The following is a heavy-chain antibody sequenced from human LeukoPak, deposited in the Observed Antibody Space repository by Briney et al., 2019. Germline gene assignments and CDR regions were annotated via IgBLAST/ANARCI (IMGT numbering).Heavy chain of an antibody. CDR1: GVSMTNYY. CDR3: AREEIYCSSTSCLVPTAFDI. Sequence: TLSLTCTVSGVSMTNYYWSWIRQPPGKGLEWIGYIYYSGSTYYNPSLKSRVTISVDTSKNQFSLKLSSVTAADTAVYYCAREEIYCSSTSCLVPTAFDIWGQGTMVTVSS. V-gene: IGHV4-30-4*08. J-gene: IGHJ3*02. D-gene: IGHD2-2*01. CDR2: IYYSGST.